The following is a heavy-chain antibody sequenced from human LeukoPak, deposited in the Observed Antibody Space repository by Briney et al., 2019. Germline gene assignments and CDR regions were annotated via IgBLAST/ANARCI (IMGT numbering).Heavy chain of an antibody. CDR2: ISGSGGNS. CDR3: AKERQGGNSYGDEAFYFDY. Sequence: GGSLRLACTASGFSFDTYAMNWVRQVPGKGLEWVSGISGSGGNSYYADSVKGRFTISRDNSKNTLYLQMHSLRAEDTAIYYCAKERQGGNSYGDEAFYFDYWGQGTLVTVSS. CDR1: GFSFDTYA. J-gene: IGHJ4*02. V-gene: IGHV3-23*01. D-gene: IGHD4-23*01.